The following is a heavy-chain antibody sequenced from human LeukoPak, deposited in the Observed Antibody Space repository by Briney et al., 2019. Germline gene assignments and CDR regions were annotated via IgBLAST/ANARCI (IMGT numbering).Heavy chain of an antibody. CDR2: IYYSGST. V-gene: IGHV4-39*07. J-gene: IGHJ6*03. D-gene: IGHD4-17*01. Sequence: SETLSLTCTVSGGSISSSSYYWGWIRQPPGKGLEWIGNIYYSGSTYCNPSLKSRVTISVDTSKNQFSLKLSSVTAADTAVYYCARHVTTVTTIYYYYYMDVWGKGTTVTVSS. CDR1: GGSISSSSYY. CDR3: ARHVTTVTTIYYYYYMDV.